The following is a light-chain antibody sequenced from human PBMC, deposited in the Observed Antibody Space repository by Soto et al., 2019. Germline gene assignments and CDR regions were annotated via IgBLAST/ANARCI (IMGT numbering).Light chain of an antibody. CDR1: SSDVGGYNY. CDR3: NSYTTSTTRQIV. J-gene: IGLJ1*01. V-gene: IGLV2-14*01. CDR2: DVS. Sequence: SALTQPASVSGSPGQSITISCTGTSSDVGGYNYVSWYQQHPGKAPKFMIYDVSNRPSGVSTRFSGSKSGNTASLTISGLQAEDESDYYCNSYTTSTTRQIVFGPGTEVTVL.